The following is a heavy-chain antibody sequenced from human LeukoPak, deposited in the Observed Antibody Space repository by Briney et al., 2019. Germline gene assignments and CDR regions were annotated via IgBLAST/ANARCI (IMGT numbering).Heavy chain of an antibody. J-gene: IGHJ6*02. CDR2: ISGSGGST. Sequence: GGSLRLSCAASGFTFSSYAMSWVRQAPGKGLEWVSAISGSGGSTYYADSVKGRFTISRDNSKNTLYLQMNSLRAEDTAVYYCAKDKARTGAGEYYYYGMDVWGQGTTVTVSS. CDR3: AKDKARTGAGEYYYYGMDV. V-gene: IGHV3-23*01. D-gene: IGHD3/OR15-3a*01. CDR1: GFTFSSYA.